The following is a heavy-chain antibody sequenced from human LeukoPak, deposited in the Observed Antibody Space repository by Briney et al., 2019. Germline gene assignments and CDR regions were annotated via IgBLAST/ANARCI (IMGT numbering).Heavy chain of an antibody. CDR3: ARDLEVRGVSYSFDY. Sequence: ASVKVSCKASGGTFSSYAISWVRQAPGQGLEWMGWINPNTGGTNFAQKFQDRVTMTRDTSISTAYMELSRLRSDDTAVYYCARDLEVRGVSYSFDYWGQGTLVTVSS. D-gene: IGHD3-10*01. V-gene: IGHV1-2*02. CDR1: GGTFSSYA. CDR2: INPNTGGT. J-gene: IGHJ4*02.